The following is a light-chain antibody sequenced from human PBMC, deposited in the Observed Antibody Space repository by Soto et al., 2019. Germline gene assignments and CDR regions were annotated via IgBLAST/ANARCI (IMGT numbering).Light chain of an antibody. Sequence: EIVLTQSPATLSLSPGERATLSCRASQSVSSYLAWYQHKPGPAHSLFIYDASNRATGIPARFSGSGSGTGLTITISGLEPEDFAVYYCQQRSNWLWTFGQGTKGEI. CDR1: QSVSSY. V-gene: IGKV3-11*01. J-gene: IGKJ1*01. CDR3: QQRSNWLWT. CDR2: DAS.